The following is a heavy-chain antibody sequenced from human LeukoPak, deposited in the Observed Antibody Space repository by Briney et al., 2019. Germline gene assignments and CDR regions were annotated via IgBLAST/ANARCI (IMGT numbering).Heavy chain of an antibody. Sequence: ASVKVSCKASGYTFTAYYMHWLRQAPGQGLEWMGWINPNSGGTNYPQNFQGRVTMTRDTSISTAYMELSSLRSEDTAVYYCATDRMARGVFDYWGQGTLVTVSS. CDR3: ATDRMARGVFDY. J-gene: IGHJ4*02. V-gene: IGHV1-2*02. CDR2: INPNSGGT. CDR1: GYTFTAYY. D-gene: IGHD2-8*01.